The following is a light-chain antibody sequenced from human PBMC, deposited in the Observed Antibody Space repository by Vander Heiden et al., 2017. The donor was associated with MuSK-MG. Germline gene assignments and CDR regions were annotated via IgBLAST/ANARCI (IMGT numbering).Light chain of an antibody. V-gene: IGLV6-57*02. CDR1: SGSIASNY. CDR2: EDN. CDR3: QSYDSSNVV. Sequence: NFMLTPPHSVSESPGKTLTISCTGSSGSIASNYVQWYQQRPGSAPTTVIYEDNQRPSGVPDRFSGSIDSSSNSASLTISGLKTEDEADYYCQSYDSSNVVFGGGTKLTVL. J-gene: IGLJ2*01.